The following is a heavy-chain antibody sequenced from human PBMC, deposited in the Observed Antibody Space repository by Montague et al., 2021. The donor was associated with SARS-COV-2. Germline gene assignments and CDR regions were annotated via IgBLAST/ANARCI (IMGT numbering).Heavy chain of an antibody. CDR2: ISSSGGGSTK. CDR1: VFIFSSYE. Sequence: SLRLSCAASVFIFSSYEMNWVRQAPGKGLEWISYISSSGGGSTKRYTDSVKGRFTISRDNAKNSLYLQMNSLRVEDTAIYYCARDRDWDDWCGMDVWGQGTTVTVSS. D-gene: IGHD2-21*01. J-gene: IGHJ6*02. V-gene: IGHV3-48*03. CDR3: ARDRDWDDWCGMDV.